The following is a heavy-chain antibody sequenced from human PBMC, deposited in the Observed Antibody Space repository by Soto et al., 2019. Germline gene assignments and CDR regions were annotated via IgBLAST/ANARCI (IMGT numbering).Heavy chain of an antibody. J-gene: IGHJ6*02. CDR1: GGTFSNFA. CDR2: IIPIFGTP. CDR3: ARPVYISSWSAGMDV. D-gene: IGHD6-13*01. V-gene: IGHV1-69*12. Sequence: QVQLVQSGAEVKKPGSSVKVSCKASGGTFSNFAINWVRQAPGQGLEWMGGIIPIFGTPNHAQKFQGRVTITADESTSTAYMELSSLRSEDTAVYYCARPVYISSWSAGMDVWGQGTTVTVSS.